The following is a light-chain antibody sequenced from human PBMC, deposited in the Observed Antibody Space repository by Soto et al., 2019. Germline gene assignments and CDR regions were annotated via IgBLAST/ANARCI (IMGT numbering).Light chain of an antibody. CDR1: QSIYRH. V-gene: IGKV1-39*01. CDR3: QHSYSTPIP. CDR2: QTS. Sequence: DIKITQSPHSLSATKGDRVTISCRASQSIYRHLAWYHQKPGKAPRLLIYQTSTLQGGVPSRFSGSGSGTDFTLTISSLQPEDFATYYCQHSYSTPIPLGQGTRLAIK. J-gene: IGKJ5*01.